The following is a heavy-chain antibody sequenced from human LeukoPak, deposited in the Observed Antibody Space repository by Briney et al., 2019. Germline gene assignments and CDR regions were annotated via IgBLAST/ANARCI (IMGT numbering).Heavy chain of an antibody. D-gene: IGHD3-9*01. V-gene: IGHV4-39*07. CDR3: ARSDPYYDILTGYYSLAFDI. CDR2: INHSGST. J-gene: IGHJ3*02. Sequence: PSETLSHTCTVSGGSISSSSYYWGWIRQPPGKGLEWIGEINHSGSTNYNPSLKSRVTISVDTSKNQFSLKLSSVTAADTAVYYCARSDPYYDILTGYYSLAFDIWGQGTMVTVSS. CDR1: GGSISSSSYY.